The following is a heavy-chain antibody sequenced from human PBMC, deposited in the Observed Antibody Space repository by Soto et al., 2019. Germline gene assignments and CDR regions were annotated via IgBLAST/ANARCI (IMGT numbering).Heavy chain of an antibody. J-gene: IGHJ4*01. CDR1: GDSISSGSC. D-gene: IGHD3-3*01. CDR2: IYHGGTT. V-gene: IGHV4-38-2*02. Sequence: SETLSLTCTVSGDSISSGSCWWWIRQPPGEGPEWSASIYHGGTTFYHPPLTSRTSISVDTSNNPSFLRLTSVTAAATATYSVWRGHVMVVAGSNFDYWGPGTLVTVSS. CDR3: WRGHVMVVAGSNFDY.